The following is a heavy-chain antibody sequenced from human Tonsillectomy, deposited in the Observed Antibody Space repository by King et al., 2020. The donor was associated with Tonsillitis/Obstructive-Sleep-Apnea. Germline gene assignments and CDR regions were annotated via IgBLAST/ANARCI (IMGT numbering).Heavy chain of an antibody. D-gene: IGHD4-23*01. V-gene: IGHV3-21*01. J-gene: IGHJ4*02. CDR3: ARGGAAVVSGVDY. CDR1: GFTFRSYS. Sequence: EVQLVESGGGLVKPGGSLRLSCAASGFTFRSYSMNWVRHAPGRGLEGVSSISSISSYIYYADSVKGRFTISRDNAKNSLYLQMDSLRAEDTAVYYCARGGAAVVSGVDYWGQGALVTVSS. CDR2: ISSISSYI.